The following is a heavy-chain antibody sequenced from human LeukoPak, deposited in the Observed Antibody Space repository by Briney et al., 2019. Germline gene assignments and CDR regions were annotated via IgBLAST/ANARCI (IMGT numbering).Heavy chain of an antibody. CDR3: ARQRVAAAGPNWFDP. J-gene: IGHJ5*02. V-gene: IGHV1-2*02. CDR1: GYTFTGSY. D-gene: IGHD6-13*01. Sequence: PGASVKVSCKASGYTFTGSYMHCVRQAPGQGLEWMGWINPNTGGTNYAQQFQGRVTMTRDTSISTAYMELSRLKSDDTAVYCCARQRVAAAGPNWFDPWGQGTLVTVSS. CDR2: INPNTGGT.